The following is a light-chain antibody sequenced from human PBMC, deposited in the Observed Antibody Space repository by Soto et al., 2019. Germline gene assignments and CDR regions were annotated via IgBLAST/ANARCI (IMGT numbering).Light chain of an antibody. Sequence: QSALTQPASVSGSPGQSIAISCTGTSSDIGSHNHVSWYQQYPGKAPKLIIFEVNNRPSGVSDRFSGSKSGSTASLTISGLQAEDEADYYCNSLSAAGTSYVFGTGTKVTVL. CDR3: NSLSAAGTSYV. CDR1: SSDIGSHNH. CDR2: EVN. J-gene: IGLJ1*01. V-gene: IGLV2-14*01.